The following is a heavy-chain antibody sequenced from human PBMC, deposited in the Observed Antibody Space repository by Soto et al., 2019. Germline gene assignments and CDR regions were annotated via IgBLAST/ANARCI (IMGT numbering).Heavy chain of an antibody. D-gene: IGHD3-22*01. CDR1: GFTFSSYA. J-gene: IGHJ4*02. CDR3: AKAEWSDSSGYYRY. CDR2: ISGSGRST. Sequence: EVQLLESGGGLVQPGGSLRLSCAASGFTFSSYAMSWVRQAPGKGLEWVSAISGSGRSTYYADSVKGRFTISRDNSKNTLYLQKKRLRAEDRAVYYCAKAEWSDSSGYYRYWGQGTLGTFSS. V-gene: IGHV3-23*01.